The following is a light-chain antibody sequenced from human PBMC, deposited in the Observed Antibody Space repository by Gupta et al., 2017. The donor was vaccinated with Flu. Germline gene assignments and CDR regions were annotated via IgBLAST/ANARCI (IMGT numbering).Light chain of an antibody. CDR1: QTVSTST. Sequence: EIVLTQYPGTLSLSPGERATVSCRASQTVSTSTLAWYQHHPGQPPRLLIYGASSRATGITHRFSGSGSETDFTLTRSRREHADFAVYYWQKDCSSHLFGQGTKLEIK. CDR2: GAS. CDR3: QKDCSSHL. V-gene: IGKV3-20*01. J-gene: IGKJ2*01.